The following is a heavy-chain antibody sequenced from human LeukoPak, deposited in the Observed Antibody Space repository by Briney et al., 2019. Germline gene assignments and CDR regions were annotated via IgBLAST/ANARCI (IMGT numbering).Heavy chain of an antibody. V-gene: IGHV3-48*03. CDR2: ISTSGSTI. CDR3: ASDLDPSPFDY. Sequence: GGSLRLSCAASGFTFSDYEMNWVRQAPGKGLEWISYISTSGSTIYYADSVKGRFTISRDNAKNTLYLQMNSLRVEDTAVYYCASDLDPSPFDYWGQGTLVTVSS. J-gene: IGHJ4*02. CDR1: GFTFSDYE.